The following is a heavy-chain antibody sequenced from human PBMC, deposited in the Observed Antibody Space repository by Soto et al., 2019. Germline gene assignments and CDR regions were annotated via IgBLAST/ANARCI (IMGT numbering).Heavy chain of an antibody. CDR1: GFTFSSYG. V-gene: IGHV3-30*03. J-gene: IGHJ4*02. CDR2: ISYDGSNK. CDR3: ARDEGPYYYGSGSYPY. D-gene: IGHD3-10*01. Sequence: PGGSLRLSCAASGFTFSSYGMHWVRQAPGKGLEWVAVISYDGSNKYYADSVKGRFTISRDNSKNSLYLQMNSLRAEDTAVYYCARDEGPYYYGSGSYPYWGQGTLVTVSS.